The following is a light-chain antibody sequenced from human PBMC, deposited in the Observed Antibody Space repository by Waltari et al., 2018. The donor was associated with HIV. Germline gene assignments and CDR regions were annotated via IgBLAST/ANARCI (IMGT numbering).Light chain of an antibody. CDR1: SPNIGAGYD. V-gene: IGLV1-40*01. CDR2: GNS. Sequence: QSVLTQPHSVSGAPGQRVTISCTGSSPNIGAGYDVHWYQQLPGTAPKLLIYGNSNRPSGVPDRFAGSKSGTSASLAITGLQAEDEADYYCQSYDSSLSGSEVFGGGTKLTVL. J-gene: IGLJ2*01. CDR3: QSYDSSLSGSEV.